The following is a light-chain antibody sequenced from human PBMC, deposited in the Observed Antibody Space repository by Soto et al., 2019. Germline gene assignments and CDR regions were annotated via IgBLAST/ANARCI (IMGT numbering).Light chain of an antibody. J-gene: IGKJ4*01. CDR3: LHYSTYPLS. V-gene: IGKV1-5*03. CDR1: YKCDNW. Sequence: DIQMTQSPSSLSASLGDRVTITCRASYKCDNWLAWFQQKPRKAPKLRIYKASTVESGVPSRFSGSGSGTEFTLTISSLQTDDFASYYCLHYSTYPLSFGGGTKVDIK. CDR2: KAS.